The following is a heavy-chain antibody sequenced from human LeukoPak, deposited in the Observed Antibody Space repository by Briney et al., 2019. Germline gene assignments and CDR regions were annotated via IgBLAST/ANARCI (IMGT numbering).Heavy chain of an antibody. D-gene: IGHD3-22*01. CDR3: AKGHDSSGPVDY. V-gene: IGHV3-33*06. J-gene: IGHJ4*02. Sequence: PGGSLRLSCAASGFTFSSYGMHWVRQAPGKGLEWVAVICYDGSNKYYADSVKGRFTISRDNSKNTLYLQMNSLRAEDTAVYYCAKGHDSSGPVDYWGQGTLVTVSS. CDR1: GFTFSSYG. CDR2: ICYDGSNK.